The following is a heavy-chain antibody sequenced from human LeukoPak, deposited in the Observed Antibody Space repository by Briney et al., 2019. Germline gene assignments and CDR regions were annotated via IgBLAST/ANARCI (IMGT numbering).Heavy chain of an antibody. CDR1: GFIFSNYR. Sequence: GGSLRLSCAASGFIFSNYRLTWVRQAPGRGLEWVSSITNDSINIYYADSVKGRFTISRDNAKNSLFLQMNSLRGDDAAVYYCVRDWGYWGQGTLVAVSS. CDR3: VRDWGY. CDR2: ITNDSINI. D-gene: IGHD3-22*01. J-gene: IGHJ4*02. V-gene: IGHV3-48*04.